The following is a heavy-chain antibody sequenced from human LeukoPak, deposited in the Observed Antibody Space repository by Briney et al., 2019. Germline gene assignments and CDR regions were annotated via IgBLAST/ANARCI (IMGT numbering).Heavy chain of an antibody. J-gene: IGHJ4*02. Sequence: PSETLSLTCAVYGGSFSGYYWSWIRQPPGKGLEWIGEINHSGSTNYNPSLKSRVTLSVDTSKNQFSLKLSSVTAADTAVYYCARDGEFRYYYDSSGYYFDYWGQGTLVTVSS. CDR2: INHSGST. V-gene: IGHV4-34*01. CDR1: GGSFSGYY. D-gene: IGHD3-22*01. CDR3: ARDGEFRYYYDSSGYYFDY.